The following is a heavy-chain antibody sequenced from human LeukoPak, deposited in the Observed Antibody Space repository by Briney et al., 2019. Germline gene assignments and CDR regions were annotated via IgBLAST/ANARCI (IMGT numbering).Heavy chain of an antibody. D-gene: IGHD5-24*01. CDR1: DVTLRGKY. J-gene: IGHJ4*02. V-gene: IGHV3-53*01. CDR3: TRGGVWRHGSLFFDH. Sequence: GSLRLTCAASDVTLRGKYSSSGRQAQGRELKWLSVIYDNGRIYYADSVKGRFTISRDNSKNSLYLAMNYLTADDTAVYYCTRGGVWRHGSLFFDHWGQGTLVTVS. CDR2: IYDNGRI.